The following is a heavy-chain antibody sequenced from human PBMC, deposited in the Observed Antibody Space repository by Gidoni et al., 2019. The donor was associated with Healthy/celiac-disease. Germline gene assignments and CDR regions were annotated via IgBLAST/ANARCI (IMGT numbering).Heavy chain of an antibody. CDR2: ISYDGSNK. CDR1: GFTFSSSA. J-gene: IGHJ1*01. CDR3: ARDPFGIVGAAEYFQH. Sequence: QVQLVESGGGVVQPGRSLRLSCAASGFTFSSSAMHWVRQAPGKGLEWVAVISYDGSNKYYADSVKGRFTISRDNSKNTLYLQMNSLRAEDTAVYYCARDPFGIVGAAEYFQHWGQGTLVTVSS. D-gene: IGHD1-26*01. V-gene: IGHV3-30-3*01.